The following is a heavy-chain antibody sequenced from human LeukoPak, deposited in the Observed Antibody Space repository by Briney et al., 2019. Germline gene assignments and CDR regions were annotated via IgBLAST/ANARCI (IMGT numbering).Heavy chain of an antibody. CDR3: ARDQMARVGYSYLYDFDY. V-gene: IGHV3-21*01. CDR2: ISSSSSYI. CDR1: GFTFSSYS. J-gene: IGHJ4*02. Sequence: GGSLRLSCAASGFTFSSYSMNWVRQAPGKGLEWVSSISSSSSYIYYADPVKGRFTISRDNAKNSLYLQMNSLRAEDTAVYYCARDQMARVGYSYLYDFDYWGQGTLVTVSS. D-gene: IGHD5-24*01.